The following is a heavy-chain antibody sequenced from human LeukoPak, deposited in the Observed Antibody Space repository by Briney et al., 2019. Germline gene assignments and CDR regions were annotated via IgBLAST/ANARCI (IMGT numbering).Heavy chain of an antibody. Sequence: GGSLRLSCAASGFTFSSYGMHWVRQAPGKGLEWVANMNPDGSEKYFLDSVKGRFTISRDNAKSSLYLQMNSLRGDDTAVYYCARDRALYDSRRGYYYTEDDYWGQGTLVTVSS. V-gene: IGHV3-7*01. CDR2: MNPDGSEK. CDR3: ARDRALYDSRRGYYYTEDDY. CDR1: GFTFSSYG. D-gene: IGHD3-22*01. J-gene: IGHJ4*02.